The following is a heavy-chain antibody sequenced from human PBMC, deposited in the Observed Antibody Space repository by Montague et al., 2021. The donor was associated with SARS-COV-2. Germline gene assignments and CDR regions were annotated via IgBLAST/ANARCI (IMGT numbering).Heavy chain of an antibody. CDR1: GGSITYSSYY. J-gene: IGHJ5*01. CDR2: IYYSGTA. D-gene: IGHD3-10*01. Sequence: SETLSLTCTMSGGSITYSSYYWGWIRLPPGKGLEWIGSIYYSGTAYYNASLKSRVTMSLDMSKNQLSRRLKSTTAADTAVYFCARASFYYGSGSHYNNWFDSWGQGTVVTVSS. CDR3: ARASFYYGSGSHYNNWFDS. V-gene: IGHV4-39*07.